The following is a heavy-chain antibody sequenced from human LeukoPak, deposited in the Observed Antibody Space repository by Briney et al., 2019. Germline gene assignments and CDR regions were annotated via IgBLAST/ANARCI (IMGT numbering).Heavy chain of an antibody. D-gene: IGHD4-11*01. V-gene: IGHV3-53*01. CDR2: IYSGGST. Sequence: GGSLRLSCEASGLTVSSIYISWVRHAAGEWLGWDSVIYSGGSTYYAHSVKGRFTISRDNSKNTLYLQMSSLRAEDTAVYYCARDTVIRDSYYYYYYMDVWGKGTTVTVSS. CDR3: ARDTVIRDSYYYYYYMDV. CDR1: GLTVSSIY. J-gene: IGHJ6*03.